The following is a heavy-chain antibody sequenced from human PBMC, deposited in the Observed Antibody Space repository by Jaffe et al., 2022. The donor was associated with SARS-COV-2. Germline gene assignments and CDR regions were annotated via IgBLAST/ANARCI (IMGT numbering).Heavy chain of an antibody. CDR1: GYTFTSYY. D-gene: IGHD3-22*01. CDR2: INPSGGST. Sequence: QVQLVQSGAEVKKPGASVKVSCKASGYTFTSYYMHWVRQAPGQGLEWMGIINPSGGSTSYTQKFQGRVTMTSDTSTSTVYMELSSLRSEDTAVYYCARDGDYDSSGYPYWYFDLWGRGTLVTVSS. J-gene: IGHJ2*01. V-gene: IGHV1-46*01. CDR3: ARDGDYDSSGYPYWYFDL.